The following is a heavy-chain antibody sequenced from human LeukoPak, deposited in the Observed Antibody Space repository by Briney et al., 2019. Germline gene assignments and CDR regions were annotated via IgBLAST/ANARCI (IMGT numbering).Heavy chain of an antibody. CDR3: AKDAEGDGDYVFDY. Sequence: GRSLRLSCAASGFTFDDYAMHWVRQAPGKGLEGVSGISWNSGSIGYADSVKGRFTISRDNAKNSLYLQMNSLRAEDMALYYCAKDAEGDGDYVFDYWGQGTLVTVSS. D-gene: IGHD4-17*01. V-gene: IGHV3-9*03. CDR2: ISWNSGSI. J-gene: IGHJ4*02. CDR1: GFTFDDYA.